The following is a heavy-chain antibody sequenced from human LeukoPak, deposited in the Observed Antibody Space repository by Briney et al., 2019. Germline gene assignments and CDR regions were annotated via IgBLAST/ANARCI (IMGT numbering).Heavy chain of an antibody. CDR1: GFTFSRYA. CDR2: ISYDGSNK. Sequence: PGRSLRLSCAASGFTFSRYAMHWVRQAPGKGLEWVAVISYDGSNKYYADSVKGRFTISRDNSKNTLYLQMNSLRAEDTAVYYCALWWLRRFDPWGQGTLVTVSS. D-gene: IGHD5-12*01. J-gene: IGHJ5*02. V-gene: IGHV3-30-3*01. CDR3: ALWWLRRFDP.